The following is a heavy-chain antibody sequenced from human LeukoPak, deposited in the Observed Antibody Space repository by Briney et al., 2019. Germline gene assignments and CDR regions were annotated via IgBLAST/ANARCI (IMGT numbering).Heavy chain of an antibody. CDR3: ARDPWGARRLDY. D-gene: IGHD1-26*01. Sequence: PGRSLRLSCAASGFTFSSYAMHWVRQAPGKGLEWVVVISYDGSNKYYADSVKGRFTISRDNSKNTLYLQMNSLRAEDTAVYYCARDPWGARRLDYWGQGTLVTVSS. J-gene: IGHJ4*02. CDR1: GFTFSSYA. CDR2: ISYDGSNK. V-gene: IGHV3-30-3*01.